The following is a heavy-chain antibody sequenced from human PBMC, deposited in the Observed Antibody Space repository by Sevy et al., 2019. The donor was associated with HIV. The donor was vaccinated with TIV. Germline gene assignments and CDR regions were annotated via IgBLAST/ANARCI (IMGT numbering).Heavy chain of an antibody. D-gene: IGHD1-26*01. V-gene: IGHV3-15*01. J-gene: IGHJ4*02. Sequence: GGSLRLSCAASGFTFREAWMSWVRQAPGKGLEWVGRIKSKTDAATRDFAAPVRGRFSISRDDSANTVYLVMNNLKPEDTGVYYCAAGTGSSDFDNWGQGTLVTVSS. CDR3: AAGTGSSDFDN. CDR1: GFTFREAW. CDR2: IKSKTDAATR.